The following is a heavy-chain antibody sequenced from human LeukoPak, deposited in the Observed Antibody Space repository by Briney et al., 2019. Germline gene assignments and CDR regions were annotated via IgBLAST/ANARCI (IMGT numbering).Heavy chain of an antibody. CDR2: ISGSGGST. J-gene: IGHJ4*02. CDR3: AKGPGYDYGDYVGY. D-gene: IGHD4-17*01. CDR1: GFTFSSYA. V-gene: IGHV3-23*01. Sequence: GGSLRLSCAASGFTFSSYAMSWVRQAPGKGLEWVSAISGSGGSTYYADSVKGRFTISRDNSKNTLYLQMNGLRAEDTAVYYCAKGPGYDYGDYVGYWGQGTLVTVSS.